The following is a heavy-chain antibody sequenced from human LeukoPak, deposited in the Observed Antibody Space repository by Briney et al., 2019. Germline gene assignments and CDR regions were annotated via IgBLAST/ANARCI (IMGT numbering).Heavy chain of an antibody. CDR3: AKDQPQSKYYYDSSGYFGY. J-gene: IGHJ4*02. V-gene: IGHV3-30*18. D-gene: IGHD3-22*01. Sequence: PGRSLRLSCAASGFTFSSYGMHWVRQAPGKGLEWVAVISYDGSNKYYADSVKGRFTISRDNSKNTLYLQMNSLRAEGTAVYYCAKDQPQSKYYYDSSGYFGYWGQGTLVTVSS. CDR2: ISYDGSNK. CDR1: GFTFSSYG.